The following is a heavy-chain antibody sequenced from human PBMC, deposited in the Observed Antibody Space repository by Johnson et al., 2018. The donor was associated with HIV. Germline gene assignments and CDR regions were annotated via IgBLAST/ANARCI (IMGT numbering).Heavy chain of an antibody. J-gene: IGHJ3*02. Sequence: QVQLVESGGGVVQPGRSLRVSCAASGFTFNTYGMDWVRQAPGKGLAWVAFTRYDGSNKYYADSVKGRFTISRDHSKDTLYLQMKSLRVEDTAVYYCAKESKCESRTPHDFDMGGQGTIVTVSS. CDR2: TRYDGSNK. V-gene: IGHV3-30*02. D-gene: IGHD5/OR15-5a*01. CDR1: GFTFNTYG. CDR3: AKESKCESRTPHDFDM.